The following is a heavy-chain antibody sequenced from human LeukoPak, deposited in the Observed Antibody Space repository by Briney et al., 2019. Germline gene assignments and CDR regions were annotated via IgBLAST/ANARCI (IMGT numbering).Heavy chain of an antibody. CDR1: GFTFSSYW. CDR2: ISSSRSTI. D-gene: IGHD5-24*01. V-gene: IGHV3-48*01. Sequence: PGESLRLSCAPAGFTFSSYWMHWVRQAPGKGLEWVSYISSSRSTIYYADSVKGRFTISRDNSKNTLYLQMNSLRAEETAVYYCAKDHLRWLPRQWVDYWGQGTLVTVSS. CDR3: AKDHLRWLPRQWVDY. J-gene: IGHJ4*02.